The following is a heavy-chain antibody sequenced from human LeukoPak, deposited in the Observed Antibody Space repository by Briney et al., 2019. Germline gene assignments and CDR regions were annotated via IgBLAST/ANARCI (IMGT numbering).Heavy chain of an antibody. Sequence: SVKVSCKVSGYTLSEVSMHWVRQPPGKGLEWMGGFSPENGEAVYAQKFQGRVTMTEDTSTDTATMDLSSLRSEDTAVYFCATYLSSSSSLFDYWGQGTLITVSS. V-gene: IGHV1-24*01. CDR2: FSPENGEA. D-gene: IGHD6-6*01. CDR1: GYTLSEVS. CDR3: ATYLSSSSSLFDY. J-gene: IGHJ4*02.